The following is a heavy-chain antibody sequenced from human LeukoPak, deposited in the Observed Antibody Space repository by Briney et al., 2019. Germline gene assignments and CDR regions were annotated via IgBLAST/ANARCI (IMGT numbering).Heavy chain of an antibody. CDR2: ISWNSGSI. Sequence: PGRSLRLSCAASGFTFDDYAMHWVRQAPGKGLEWVSGISWNSGSIGYADSVKGRFTISRDNAKNSLYLQMNSLRAEDTALYYCAKDSDRAVAGDFDAFDIWGQGTMVTVSS. CDR1: GFTFDDYA. V-gene: IGHV3-9*01. CDR3: AKDSDRAVAGDFDAFDI. J-gene: IGHJ3*02. D-gene: IGHD6-19*01.